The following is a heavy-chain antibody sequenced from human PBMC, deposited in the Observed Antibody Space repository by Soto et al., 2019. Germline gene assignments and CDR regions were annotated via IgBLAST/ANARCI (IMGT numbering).Heavy chain of an antibody. CDR3: AKDRKPRQLSPLDY. Sequence: QVQLVESGGGVVQPGRSLRLSCAASGFTFSSYGMHWVRQAPGKGLEWVAVISYDGSNKYYADSVKGRFTISRDNSKNTLYLQMNSLRAEDTAVYYCAKDRKPRQLSPLDYWGQGTLVTVSS. CDR1: GFTFSSYG. D-gene: IGHD1-1*01. V-gene: IGHV3-30*18. CDR2: ISYDGSNK. J-gene: IGHJ4*02.